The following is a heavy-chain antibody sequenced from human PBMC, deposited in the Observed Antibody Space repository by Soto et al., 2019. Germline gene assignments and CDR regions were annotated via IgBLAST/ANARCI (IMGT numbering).Heavy chain of an antibody. CDR3: AKRVFFGSGCYFSRGDVFNI. Sequence: PGGSLRLSCAASGFTFSSYAMSWVRQAPGKGLEWVSAISAGGGNTYYADSVKGRFTISRDNSKNTLYLQMNSLRAEDTAVYYCAKRVFFGSGCYFSRGDVFNIGGQGKMVTVS. D-gene: IGHD3-10*01. V-gene: IGHV3-23*01. CDR2: ISAGGGNT. CDR1: GFTFSSYA. J-gene: IGHJ3*02.